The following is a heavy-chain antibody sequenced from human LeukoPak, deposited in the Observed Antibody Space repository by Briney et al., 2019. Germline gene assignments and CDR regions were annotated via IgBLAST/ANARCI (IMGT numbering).Heavy chain of an antibody. J-gene: IGHJ4*02. CDR2: ISAYNGNT. V-gene: IGHV1-18*01. D-gene: IGHD3-9*01. CDR1: GYTFTSYG. Sequence: ASVKVSCKAPGYTFTSYGISWVRQAPGQGLEWMGWISAYNGNTNYAQKLQGRVTMTTDTSTSTAYMELRSLRSYDTAVYYCARGRDTYYDIWRMEDYWGQGTLVTVSS. CDR3: ARGRDTYYDIWRMEDY.